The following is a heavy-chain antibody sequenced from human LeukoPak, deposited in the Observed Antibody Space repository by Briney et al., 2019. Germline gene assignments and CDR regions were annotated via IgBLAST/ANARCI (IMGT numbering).Heavy chain of an antibody. CDR2: IWYDGSLK. D-gene: IGHD1-26*01. CDR3: ARDSNSGSNYEGVLDY. CDR1: GFTFSSYD. V-gene: IGHV3-33*01. Sequence: GGSLRLSCAASGFTFSSYDMHWVRQAPGKGLEWVAVIWYDGSLKYYADSVKGRFTISRDNSKNTLYLQMNSLRAEDTALYYCARDSNSGSNYEGVLDYWGQGTLVTVSS. J-gene: IGHJ4*02.